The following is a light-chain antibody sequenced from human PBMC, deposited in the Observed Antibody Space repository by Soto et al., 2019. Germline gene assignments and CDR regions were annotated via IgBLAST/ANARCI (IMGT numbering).Light chain of an antibody. Sequence: QSVLTQPPSVSGAPGQRVTISCTGSSSNFGAGNDVHWYQQLPETAPKLLLYGNNNRPSGVPDRFSASKSGTSTSLAITGLQAEDEADYYCQSYDSSLNGYVFGTGTKVTVL. CDR3: QSYDSSLNGYV. CDR2: GNN. V-gene: IGLV1-40*01. CDR1: SSNFGAGND. J-gene: IGLJ1*01.